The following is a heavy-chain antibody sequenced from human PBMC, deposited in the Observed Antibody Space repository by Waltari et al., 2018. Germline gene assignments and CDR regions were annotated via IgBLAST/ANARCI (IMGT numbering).Heavy chain of an antibody. J-gene: IGHJ4*02. Sequence: HVQLQESGPGLVKPSVTLSLTCTVSGDFPSDDHLTWIRQAPGKGLEWIAYLRNTGGTKCTPSLESRVTVSAVTSKKQISLRLTSVTAADTAVYYCARLPTKYFDSLGWGFFDQWGQGILVTVSS. D-gene: IGHD3-22*01. CDR2: LRNTGGT. CDR1: GDFPSDDH. V-gene: IGHV4-59*08. CDR3: ARLPTKYFDSLGWGFFDQ.